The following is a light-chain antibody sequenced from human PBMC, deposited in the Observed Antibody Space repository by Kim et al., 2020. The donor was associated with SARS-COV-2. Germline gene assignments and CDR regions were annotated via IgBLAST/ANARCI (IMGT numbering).Light chain of an antibody. CDR2: QDS. Sequence: SYGLTQPPSVTVSPGQTASITCSGDKLGDKYACWYQQKPGQYPVLVIYQDSKRTSGIPERFSGSNSGNTATRTISGTQPMDEADFYFQSWDRNTGVFGGGSQLTVL. CDR3: QSWDRNTGV. CDR1: KLGDKY. V-gene: IGLV3-1*01. J-gene: IGLJ3*02.